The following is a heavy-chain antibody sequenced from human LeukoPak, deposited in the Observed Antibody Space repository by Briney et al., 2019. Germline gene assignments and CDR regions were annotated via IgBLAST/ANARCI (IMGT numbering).Heavy chain of an antibody. CDR3: ARGGWEDPEYFQH. CDR1: GGSISSYY. D-gene: IGHD1-26*01. V-gene: IGHV4-59*08. Sequence: SETLSLTCTVSGGSISSYYWSWIRQPPGKGLEWIGYIYYSGSTNYNPSLKSRVTISVDTSKNQFSLKPSSVTAADTAVYYCARGGWEDPEYFQHWGQGTLVTVSS. J-gene: IGHJ1*01. CDR2: IYYSGST.